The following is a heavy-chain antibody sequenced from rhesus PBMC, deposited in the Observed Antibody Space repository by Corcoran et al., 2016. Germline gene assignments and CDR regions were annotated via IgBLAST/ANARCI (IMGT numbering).Heavy chain of an antibody. CDR2: INTRTGGA. D-gene: IGHD4-29*01. CDR1: GYTFTDYY. V-gene: IGHV1-138*01. J-gene: IGHJ4*01. CDR3: IRGGYGTVVDY. Sequence: QVQLVQSGAEVKKPGSSVTVSCWTSGYTFTDYYITWVRQAPGQGLRWREKINTRTGGAYFAPTFQGRIIMTRDTSTSTADMKLTSLTSEDTAIYYCIRGGYGTVVDYWGQGVLVTVSS.